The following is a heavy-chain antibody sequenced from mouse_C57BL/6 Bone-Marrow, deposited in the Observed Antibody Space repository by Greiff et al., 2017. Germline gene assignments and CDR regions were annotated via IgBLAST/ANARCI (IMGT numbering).Heavy chain of an antibody. CDR1: GYTFTSYW. CDR3: ARRGSSGPAWFAY. Sequence: QVQLQQPGAELVRPGTSVKLSCKASGYTFTSYWMHWVKQRPGQGLEWIGVIDPSDSYTNYNQKFKGKATLTVDTSSSTAYMQLSSLTSENSAVYYCARRGSSGPAWFAYWGQGTLVTVSA. J-gene: IGHJ3*01. V-gene: IGHV1-59*01. CDR2: IDPSDSYT. D-gene: IGHD3-2*02.